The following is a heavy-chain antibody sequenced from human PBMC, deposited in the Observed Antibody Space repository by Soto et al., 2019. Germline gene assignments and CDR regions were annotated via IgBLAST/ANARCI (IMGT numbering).Heavy chain of an antibody. V-gene: IGHV5-10-1*03. Sequence: ELQLVQSAAEVKKPGESLTVSCKGSGYDFTAFWIHWVRQMPGKGLEWLGKIDPSDSYTNYSPSFEGHVSMSTDNSINTAYLQWSSLRASDSAIYYCARLHKNWFDSWGQGTLVTVSS. CDR1: GYDFTAFW. CDR3: ARLHKNWFDS. J-gene: IGHJ5*01. CDR2: IDPSDSYT.